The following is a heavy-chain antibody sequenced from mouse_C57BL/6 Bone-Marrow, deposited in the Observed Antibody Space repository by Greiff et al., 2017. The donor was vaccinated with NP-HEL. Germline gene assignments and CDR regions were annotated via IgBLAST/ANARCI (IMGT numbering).Heavy chain of an antibody. Sequence: EVQLVESGPVLVKPGASVKMSCKASGYTFTDYYMNWVKQSHGKSLEWIGVINPYNGGTSYNQKFKGKATLTVDKSSSTAYMELNSLTSEDSAVYYCARIYYGYDYWGQGTTLTVSS. D-gene: IGHD2-2*01. V-gene: IGHV1-19*01. CDR2: INPYNGGT. CDR1: GYTFTDYY. J-gene: IGHJ2*01. CDR3: ARIYYGYDY.